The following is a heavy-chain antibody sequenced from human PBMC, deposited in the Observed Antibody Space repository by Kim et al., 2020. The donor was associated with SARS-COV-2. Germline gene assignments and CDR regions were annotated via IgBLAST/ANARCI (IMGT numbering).Heavy chain of an antibody. D-gene: IGHD3-3*01. CDR1: GFTFSSYA. J-gene: IGHJ3*02. Sequence: GGSLRLSCAASGFTFSSYAMSWVRQAPGKGLEWVAAISGSGGSTYYADSVKGRFTISRDNSKNTLYLQMNSLRAEDTAVYYCAKGVTFLELPDGAFDIWGQGTMVTVSS. V-gene: IGHV3-23*01. CDR3: AKGVTFLELPDGAFDI. CDR2: ISGSGGST.